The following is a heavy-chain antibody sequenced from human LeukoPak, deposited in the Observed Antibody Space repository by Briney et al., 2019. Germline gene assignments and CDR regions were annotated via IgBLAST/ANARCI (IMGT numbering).Heavy chain of an antibody. Sequence: SETLSLTCTVSGDSISINYNWGWVRQPPGKGLEWIGSIFYSGATYYSPSLKSRVTISVDTSKNQFSLKLSSMTAADTAVYYCVRHRQWLLFPDYWGQGTLVTVSS. D-gene: IGHD6-19*01. CDR2: IFYSGAT. CDR3: VRHRQWLLFPDY. V-gene: IGHV4-39*01. J-gene: IGHJ4*02. CDR1: GDSISINYN.